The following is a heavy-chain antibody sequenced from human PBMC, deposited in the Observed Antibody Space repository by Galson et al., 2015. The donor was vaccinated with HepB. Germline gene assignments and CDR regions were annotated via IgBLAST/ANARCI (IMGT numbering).Heavy chain of an antibody. CDR1: GFTFDDYA. CDR3: AKEAAADYYYGMDV. CDR2: ISWNSGSI. D-gene: IGHD6-13*01. Sequence: SLRLSCAAPGFTFDDYAMHWVRQAPGKGLEWVSGISWNSGSIGYADSVKGRFTISRDNAKNSLYLQMNSLRAEDTALYYCAKEAAADYYYGMDVWGQGTTVTVSS. J-gene: IGHJ6*02. V-gene: IGHV3-9*01.